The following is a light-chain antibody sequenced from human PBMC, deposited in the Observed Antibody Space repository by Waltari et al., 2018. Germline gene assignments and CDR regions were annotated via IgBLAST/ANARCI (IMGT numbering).Light chain of an antibody. CDR2: GIS. CDR3: QQYNNWPRS. Sequence: IVMTXXXAXLSVSPGERATLSCRASQSVSSNLAWYQQKPGQAPRLLIYGISTRATGIPARFSGSGSGTEFTLTISSLQSEDFAVYYCQQYNNWPRSFGQGTRLEIK. J-gene: IGKJ5*01. V-gene: IGKV3-15*01. CDR1: QSVSSN.